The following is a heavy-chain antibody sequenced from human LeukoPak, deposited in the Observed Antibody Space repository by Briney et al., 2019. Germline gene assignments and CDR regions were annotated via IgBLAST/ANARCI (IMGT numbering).Heavy chain of an antibody. J-gene: IGHJ4*02. V-gene: IGHV3-30-3*01. CDR1: GFTFSSYA. D-gene: IGHD6-19*01. CDR3: ARDLSAVAGTGDY. Sequence: GGSLRLSCAASGFTFSSYAMHWVRQAPGKGLEWVAVISYDGSNKYCADSVKGRFTISRDNSKNTLYLQMNSLRAEDTAVYYCARDLSAVAGTGDYWGQGTLVTVSS. CDR2: ISYDGSNK.